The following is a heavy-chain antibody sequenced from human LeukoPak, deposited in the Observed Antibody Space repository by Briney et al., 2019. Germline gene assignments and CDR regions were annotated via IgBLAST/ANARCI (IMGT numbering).Heavy chain of an antibody. D-gene: IGHD6-13*01. CDR1: GFTFSSYS. J-gene: IGHJ4*02. V-gene: IGHV4-34*01. Sequence: GSLRLSCAASGFTFSSYSMNWIRQPPGKGLEWIGEINHSGSTNYNPSLKSRVTISVDTSKNQFSLKLSSVTAADTAVYYCARGLNLIAAAVHFDYWGQGTLVTVSS. CDR3: ARGLNLIAAAVHFDY. CDR2: INHSGST.